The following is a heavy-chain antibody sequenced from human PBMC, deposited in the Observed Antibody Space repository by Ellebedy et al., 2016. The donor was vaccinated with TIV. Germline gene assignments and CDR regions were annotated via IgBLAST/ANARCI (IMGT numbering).Heavy chain of an antibody. J-gene: IGHJ4*02. CDR1: GFTFSNYW. CDR3: AKRHDGSWWGNYFDF. V-gene: IGHV3-74*01. Sequence: PGGSLRLSCAASGFTFSNYWMHWVRQAPGKGLVWVSQINIDGSGTNYADSVKGRFVISRDSSTKTLFLQMNSLRAEDTAVYYCAKRHDGSWWGNYFDFWGQGTLVTVSS. D-gene: IGHD6-13*01. CDR2: INIDGSGT.